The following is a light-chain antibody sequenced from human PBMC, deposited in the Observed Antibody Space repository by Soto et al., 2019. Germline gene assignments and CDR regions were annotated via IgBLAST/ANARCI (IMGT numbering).Light chain of an antibody. CDR2: EVS. CDR3: SSYTSSSTYVV. J-gene: IGLJ2*01. CDR1: SSDVGGYNY. V-gene: IGLV2-14*01. Sequence: QSALTQPASVSGSPGQSITISCTGTSSDVGGYNYVSWYQQHPGKAPKLMIYEVSNRPSGVSHRFSGSKSGNTASLTISGLQAEDAADYYCSSYTSSSTYVVFGGGTKLTVL.